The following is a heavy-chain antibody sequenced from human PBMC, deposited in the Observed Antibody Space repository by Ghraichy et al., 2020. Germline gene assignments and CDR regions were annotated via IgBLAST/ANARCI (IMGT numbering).Heavy chain of an antibody. CDR1: GDTLTIYD. D-gene: IGHD3-16*01. Sequence: ASVKVSCKASGDTLTIYDITWVRQATGQGLEWMGWMNPNSGNTGYAQKFQGRVTMTRNTSISTAYMELSSLTSEDTAVYYCARAKGSFGFDIWGQGTMVTVSS. CDR3: ARAKGSFGFDI. CDR2: MNPNSGNT. V-gene: IGHV1-8*01. J-gene: IGHJ3*02.